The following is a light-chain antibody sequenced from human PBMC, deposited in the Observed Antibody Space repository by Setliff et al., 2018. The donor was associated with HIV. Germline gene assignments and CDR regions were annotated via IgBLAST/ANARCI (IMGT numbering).Light chain of an antibody. CDR3: CSFTTSATLGLYV. V-gene: IGLV2-14*03. Sequence: QSALTQPASVSGSPGQSITISCTGTSSGVGSYDYVSWYQQHPAKAPKLVIFDVSNRPSGISRRFSGSKSGNTASLTISGLQVEDEADYYCCSFTTSATLGLYVFGTGTKVTVL. CDR1: SSGVGSYDY. J-gene: IGLJ1*01. CDR2: DVS.